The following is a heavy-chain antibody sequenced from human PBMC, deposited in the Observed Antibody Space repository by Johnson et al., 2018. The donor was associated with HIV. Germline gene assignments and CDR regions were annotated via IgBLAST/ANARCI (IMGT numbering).Heavy chain of an antibody. J-gene: IGHJ3*02. D-gene: IGHD3-22*01. Sequence: QVQLVESGGGLVQPGGSLRLSCADSGFTFSTYGMHWVRQAPGKGLEWVAVIWYDGSNKYYADSVKGRFTISRDNSKNTLYLQMNSLRAEDTAVYYCARDSETSITMIVVVITGAFYIWGQGTMVTVSS. V-gene: IGHV3-33*08. CDR3: ARDSETSITMIVVVITGAFYI. CDR2: IWYDGSNK. CDR1: GFTFSTYG.